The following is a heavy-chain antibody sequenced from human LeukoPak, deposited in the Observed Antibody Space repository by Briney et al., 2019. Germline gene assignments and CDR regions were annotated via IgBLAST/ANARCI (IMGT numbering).Heavy chain of an antibody. CDR3: ASTDTAMVTNGWFDP. CDR2: IIPIFGTA. D-gene: IGHD5-18*01. J-gene: IGHJ5*02. Sequence: GASVKVSCKASGYTFTSYGISWVRQAPGQGLEWMGGIIPIFGTANYAQKFQGRVTITADESTSTAYMELSSLRSEDTAVYYCASTDTAMVTNGWFDPWGQGTLVTVSS. V-gene: IGHV1-69*13. CDR1: GYTFTSYG.